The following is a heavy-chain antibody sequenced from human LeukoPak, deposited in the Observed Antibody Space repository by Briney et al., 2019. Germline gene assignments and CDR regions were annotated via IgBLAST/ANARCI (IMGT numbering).Heavy chain of an antibody. CDR3: AKISSIYYDSSGPFDY. Sequence: GGSLRLSCAASGFTFSSYAMSWVRRAPGKGLEWVSAISGSGGSTYYADSVKGRFTISRDNSKNTLYLQMNSLRAEDTAVYYCAKISSIYYDSSGPFDYWGQGTLVTVSS. CDR1: GFTFSSYA. D-gene: IGHD3-22*01. CDR2: ISGSGGST. J-gene: IGHJ4*02. V-gene: IGHV3-23*01.